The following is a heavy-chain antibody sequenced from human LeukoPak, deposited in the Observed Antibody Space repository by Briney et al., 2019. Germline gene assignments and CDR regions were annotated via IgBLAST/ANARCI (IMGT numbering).Heavy chain of an antibody. CDR2: ISWNSGSI. J-gene: IGHJ5*02. Sequence: GGSLRLSCAASGFTFDDYAMHWVRQAPGKGLEWVSGISWNSGSIGYADSVKGRFTISRDNAKNSLYLQMNSLRAEDTAVYYCVKSDWFDPWGQGTLVTVSS. CDR3: VKSDWFDP. CDR1: GFTFDDYA. V-gene: IGHV3-9*01.